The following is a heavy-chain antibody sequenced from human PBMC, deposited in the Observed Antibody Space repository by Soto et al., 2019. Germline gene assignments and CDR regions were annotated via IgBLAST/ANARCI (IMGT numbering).Heavy chain of an antibody. Sequence: SETLSLTCTVSGGSISSYYWSWIRQPPGKGLEWIGYIYYSGSTNYNPSLKSRVTISVDTSKNQFSLKLSSVTAADTAVYYCASVPYRIAAAGTLYFDYWGQGTLVTVSS. D-gene: IGHD6-13*01. V-gene: IGHV4-59*01. CDR3: ASVPYRIAAAGTLYFDY. J-gene: IGHJ4*02. CDR2: IYYSGST. CDR1: GGSISSYY.